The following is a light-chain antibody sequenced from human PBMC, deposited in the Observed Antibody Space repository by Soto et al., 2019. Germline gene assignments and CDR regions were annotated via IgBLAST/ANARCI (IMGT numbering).Light chain of an antibody. Sequence: QSVLTQPPSASGSPGQSVTISCTGTSSDVGGYNYVSWYQHHPGKAPKLVIYEVSKRPSGVPDRFSGSKSGNTASPTVSGLQAEDEADYYCSSYAGSTCFVFGTGTKVTVL. CDR3: SSYAGSTCFV. CDR1: SSDVGGYNY. J-gene: IGLJ1*01. CDR2: EVS. V-gene: IGLV2-8*01.